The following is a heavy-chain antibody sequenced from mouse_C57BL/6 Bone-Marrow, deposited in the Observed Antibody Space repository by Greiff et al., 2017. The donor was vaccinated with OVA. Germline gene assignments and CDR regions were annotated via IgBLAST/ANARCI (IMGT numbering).Heavy chain of an antibody. Sequence: VQLQESGAELVRPGASVTLSCKASGYTFTDYEMHWVKQTPVHGLEWIGAIDPETGGTAYNQKFKGKAILTADKSSSTAYMELRSLTSEDSAVYYCTRCTHYYGSSYWYFDVWGTGTTVTVSS. CDR1: GYTFTDYE. CDR2: IDPETGGT. J-gene: IGHJ1*03. V-gene: IGHV1-15*01. CDR3: TRCTHYYGSSYWYFDV. D-gene: IGHD1-1*01.